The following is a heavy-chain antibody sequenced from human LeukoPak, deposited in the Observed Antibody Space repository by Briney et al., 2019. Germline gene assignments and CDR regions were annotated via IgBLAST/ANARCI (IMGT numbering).Heavy chain of an antibody. Sequence: GASVKVSCKSSGYTFTDYYVHWVRQAAGQGLEWMGWINPKTGATRYSRKFQGRVTMTRDTSINTVYMDLTSLTSDDTAVFSCVRGVIVVPRPDPPPRFDTWGQGTLVTVSS. CDR3: VRGVIVVPRPDPPPRFDT. V-gene: IGHV1-2*02. D-gene: IGHD3-16*02. CDR2: INPKTGAT. CDR1: GYTFTDYY. J-gene: IGHJ5*02.